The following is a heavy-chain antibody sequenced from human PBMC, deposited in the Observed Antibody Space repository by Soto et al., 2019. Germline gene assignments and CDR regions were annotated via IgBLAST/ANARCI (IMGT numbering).Heavy chain of an antibody. V-gene: IGHV2-5*02. CDR3: AHRIYPLRGVWGYFDY. CDR2: IYWDDDK. Sequence: QITLKESGPTLVKPTQTLTLTCTFSGFSLSTSGVGVGWIRQPPGKALEWLALIYWDDDKRYSPSLKSRLTIPKDTSKNQVVLTMTNMDPVDTATYYCAHRIYPLRGVWGYFDYWGQGTLVTVSS. J-gene: IGHJ4*02. CDR1: GFSLSTSGVG. D-gene: IGHD3-16*01.